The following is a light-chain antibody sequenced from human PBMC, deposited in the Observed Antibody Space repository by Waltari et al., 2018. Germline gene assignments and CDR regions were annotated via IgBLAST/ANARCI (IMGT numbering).Light chain of an antibody. CDR3: SSWTDSSRTGKLS. J-gene: IGLJ2*01. CDR1: TTHPRNFKY. CDR2: EID. V-gene: IGLV2-8*01. Sequence: QSALTQPPSASGSAGQSVTISCTGTTTHPRNFKYVSWYQQHPGKAPKLILSEIDRRPRGGPDRFSGSKSGDAASLTVSGLQAEDEASYFCSSWTDSSRTGKLSFGGGTKLTVL.